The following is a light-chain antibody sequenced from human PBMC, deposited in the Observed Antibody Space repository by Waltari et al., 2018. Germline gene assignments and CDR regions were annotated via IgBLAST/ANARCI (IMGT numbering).Light chain of an antibody. CDR1: QSVSSSY. Sequence: ELVLTQSPGTLSLSPGERVTLSCRASQSVSSSYLAWYQQKPGQAPRLLIYGASSRATGTPDRFSGRGSGTGFTLTISRLEPEDFAVYYCQQYGSSLITFGQGTRLEIK. CDR2: GAS. V-gene: IGKV3-20*01. J-gene: IGKJ5*01. CDR3: QQYGSSLIT.